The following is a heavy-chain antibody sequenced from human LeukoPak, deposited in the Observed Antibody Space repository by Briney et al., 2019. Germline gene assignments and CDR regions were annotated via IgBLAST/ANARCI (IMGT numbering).Heavy chain of an antibody. CDR1: GFTFNSYG. Sequence: GGSLRLSCAASGFTFNSYGMNWVRQAPGKGLEWASYISSSGSTIYYADSVKGRFTISRDNAKNSLYLQMNSLRAEDTAVYYCAELGITMIGGVWGKGTTVTISS. V-gene: IGHV3-48*04. J-gene: IGHJ6*04. CDR2: ISSSGSTI. D-gene: IGHD3-10*02. CDR3: AELGITMIGGV.